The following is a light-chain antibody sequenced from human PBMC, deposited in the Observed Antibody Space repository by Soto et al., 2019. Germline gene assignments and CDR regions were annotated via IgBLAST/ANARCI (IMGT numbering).Light chain of an antibody. CDR2: DAS. J-gene: IGKJ5*01. V-gene: IGKV3-15*01. CDR3: QQRSNWPLT. CDR1: ESVRRN. Sequence: EVWMTQYPATLSVSPGERATLSCRASESVRRNLDWYQKKHGKAPRLLIYDASTRATGIPAGLSGSGYGTDLTITISSIETEDFEVYYCQQRSNWPLTFGHGTRLEIK.